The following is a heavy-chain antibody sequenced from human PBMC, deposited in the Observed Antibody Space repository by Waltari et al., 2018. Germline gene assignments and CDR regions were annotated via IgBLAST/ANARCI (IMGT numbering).Heavy chain of an antibody. V-gene: IGHV4-59*01. Sequence: QVQLQESGPGLVKPSETLSLTCTVSGGSISSYYWIWIRQPPGKGLEWIGYIYYSGSTNYNPSLKSRVTISVDTSKNQFSLKLSSVTAADTAVYYCARAPRVVDRFYAFDIWGQGTMVTVSS. J-gene: IGHJ3*02. D-gene: IGHD3-3*01. CDR1: GGSISSYY. CDR2: IYYSGST. CDR3: ARAPRVVDRFYAFDI.